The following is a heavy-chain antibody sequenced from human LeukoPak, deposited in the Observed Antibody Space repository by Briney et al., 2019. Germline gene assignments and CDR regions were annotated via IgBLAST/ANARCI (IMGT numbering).Heavy chain of an antibody. V-gene: IGHV1-69*13. J-gene: IGHJ6*02. CDR2: IIPIFGTA. CDR3: TTRACHAGGCSSSFYYYYGLHF. Sequence: ASVKVSCKASGNSNSNYAVSWVRQAPGQGFGWMGGIIPIFGTADYAQKFQGRVTITADQSTSTTYMALSSLKSEDTATYYCTTRACHAGGCSSSFYYYYGLHFWSQGTTVSVSS. CDR1: GNSNSNYA. D-gene: IGHD3-16*01.